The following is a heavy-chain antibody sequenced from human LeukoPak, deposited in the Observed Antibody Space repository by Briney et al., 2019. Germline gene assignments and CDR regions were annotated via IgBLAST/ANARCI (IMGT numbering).Heavy chain of an antibody. V-gene: IGHV4-38-2*02. Sequence: PSETLSLTFTVSGYSNRSDYYYGLIPQPPRKGPEWICIIYHSGSTYYNQSLKSRVTISVDRSKNQFSLKLSYVTAADTDVYYCARLGSPWSATVTYYWDYWGQGTLVTVSS. J-gene: IGHJ4*02. CDR3: ARLGSPWSATVTYYWDY. CDR1: GYSNRSDYY. CDR2: IYHSGST. D-gene: IGHD4-17*01.